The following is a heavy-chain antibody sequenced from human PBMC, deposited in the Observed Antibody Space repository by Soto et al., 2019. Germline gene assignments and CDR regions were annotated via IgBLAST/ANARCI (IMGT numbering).Heavy chain of an antibody. J-gene: IGHJ4*02. CDR3: ARDRRELPSDY. V-gene: IGHV4-61*01. Sequence: PSETLSLTCTVSGGSVSSGSYYWSWIRQPPGKGLEWIGYIYYSGSTNYNPSLRSRVTISVDTSKNQFSLELSSVTAADTAVYYCARDRRELPSDYWGQGTLVTVSS. CDR2: IYYSGST. CDR1: GGSVSSGSYY. D-gene: IGHD1-26*01.